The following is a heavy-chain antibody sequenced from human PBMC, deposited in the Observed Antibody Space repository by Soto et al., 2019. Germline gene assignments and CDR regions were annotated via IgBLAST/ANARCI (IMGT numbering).Heavy chain of an antibody. V-gene: IGHV3-9*01. J-gene: IGHJ4*02. CDR2: ISWNSGSI. Sequence: GGSLRLSCAASGFTFDDYAMHWVRQAPGKGLEWVSGISWNSGSIGYADSVKGRFTISRDNAKNSLYLQMNSLRAEDTALYYCAKDSLLRYFDWSWDYWGQGTLVTVSS. CDR1: GFTFDDYA. D-gene: IGHD3-9*01. CDR3: AKDSLLRYFDWSWDY.